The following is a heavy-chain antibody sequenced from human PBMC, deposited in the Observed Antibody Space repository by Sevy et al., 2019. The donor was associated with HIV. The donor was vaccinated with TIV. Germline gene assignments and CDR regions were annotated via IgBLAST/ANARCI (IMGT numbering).Heavy chain of an antibody. CDR1: GHTFSGYY. CDR3: ATEYSYDF. V-gene: IGHV1-2*02. CDR2: INSNSGAT. J-gene: IGHJ4*02. Sequence: ASVKVSCKASGHTFSGYYIQWVRQAPGQGLEWLGWINSNSGATSYAQKFQGRVTMTRDTSITTVYMELSRLRSDDTAVYYCATEYSYDFWCQGTLVTVSS. D-gene: IGHD4-4*01.